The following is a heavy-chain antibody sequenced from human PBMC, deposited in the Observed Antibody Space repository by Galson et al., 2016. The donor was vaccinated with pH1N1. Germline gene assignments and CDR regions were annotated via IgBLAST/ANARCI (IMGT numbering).Heavy chain of an antibody. CDR3: AVCASRNCYYFYY. J-gene: IGHJ4*02. V-gene: IGHV1-69*13. CDR1: GGLFTDYA. Sequence: SVKVSCKASGGLFTDYALSWVRQAPGEGLEWMGGIFPRFAITDYAQKLQDRVTITADEPTTTAFLELSSLSYADTAVYSCAVCASRNCYYFYYLGQGTLVTVSS. CDR2: IFPRFAIT. D-gene: IGHD1-7*01.